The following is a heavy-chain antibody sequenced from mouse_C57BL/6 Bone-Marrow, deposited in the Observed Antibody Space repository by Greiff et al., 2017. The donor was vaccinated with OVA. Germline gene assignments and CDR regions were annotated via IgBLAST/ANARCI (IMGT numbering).Heavy chain of an antibody. CDR3: AREGLCYHWYCEV. V-gene: IGHV1-81*01. CDR1: GYTFTSYG. J-gene: IGHJ1*03. Sequence: VQLQQSGAELARPGASVKLSCKASGYTFTSYGISWVKQRTGQGLEWIGEIYPRSGNTYYNEKFKGKATLTADKSSSPAYMEIRSLTSEDSAVEFCAREGLCYHWYCEVGGTGTTVTVSA. CDR2: IYPRSGNT. D-gene: IGHD1-1*02.